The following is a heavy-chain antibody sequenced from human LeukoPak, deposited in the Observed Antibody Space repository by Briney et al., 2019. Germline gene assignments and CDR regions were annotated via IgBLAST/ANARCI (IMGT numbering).Heavy chain of an antibody. CDR3: ARGLTRAAIRSALWWFDP. CDR2: INPNSGGT. CDR1: GYTFTGYY. D-gene: IGHD2-2*01. J-gene: IGHJ5*02. Sequence: ASVKVSCKASGYTFTGYYMHWVRQAPGQGLEWMGWINPNSGGTSYAQKFQGRVTMTRDTSISTAYMELSRLRSDDTAVYYCARGLTRAAIRSALWWFDPWGQGTLVTVSS. V-gene: IGHV1-2*02.